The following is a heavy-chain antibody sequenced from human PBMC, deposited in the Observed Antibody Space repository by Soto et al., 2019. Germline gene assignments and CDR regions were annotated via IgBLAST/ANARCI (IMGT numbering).Heavy chain of an antibody. D-gene: IGHD3-10*01. CDR2: ITPVFGTP. CDR1: GGTFSSYR. V-gene: IGHV1-69*06. CDR3: ARDLPSLEVRSYGMDV. J-gene: IGHJ6*02. Sequence: SVQVSCKVSGGTFSSYRFSWVRQAPGQGLEWMGGITPVFGTPDYAQKFQGRVTVTADRSTNTAYMELSRLTSEDTAVYYCARDLPSLEVRSYGMDVWGQGTTVTVSS.